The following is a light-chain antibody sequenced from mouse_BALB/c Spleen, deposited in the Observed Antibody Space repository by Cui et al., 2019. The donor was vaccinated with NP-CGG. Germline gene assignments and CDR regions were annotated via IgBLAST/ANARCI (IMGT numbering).Light chain of an antibody. CDR1: TGAVTTSNY. CDR3: ALWYSNHWV. J-gene: IGLJ1*01. V-gene: IGLV1*01. CDR2: GTK. Sequence: QAVVTQASALTTSPGETVTLTCRPSTGAVTTSNYANWVQEKPDHLFTGLIGGTKNRAPGVPARFSGSLIGDKAALTITGAQTEDEAIYFCALWYSNHWVFGGGTKLTVL.